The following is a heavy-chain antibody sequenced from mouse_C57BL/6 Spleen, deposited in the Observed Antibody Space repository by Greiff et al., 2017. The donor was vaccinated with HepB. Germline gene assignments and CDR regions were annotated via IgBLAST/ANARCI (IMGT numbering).Heavy chain of an antibody. CDR1: GYTFTSYW. CDR2: IDPSDSYT. Sequence: QVQLQQPGAELVKPGASVKLSCKASGYTFTSYWMQWVKQRPGQGLEWIGEIDPSDSYTNYNQKFKGKATLTVDTSSSTAYMQLSSLTSEDSAVYYCARTVVTTAGYGFDYWGQGTALTVSS. D-gene: IGHD2-2*01. CDR3: ARTVVTTAGYGFDY. J-gene: IGHJ2*01. V-gene: IGHV1-50*01.